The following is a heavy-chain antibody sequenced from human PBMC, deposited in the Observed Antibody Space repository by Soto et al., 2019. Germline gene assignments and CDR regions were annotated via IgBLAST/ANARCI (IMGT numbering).Heavy chain of an antibody. CDR2: FDPEDGET. J-gene: IGHJ4*02. Sequence: QVQLVQSGAEVKKPGASVKVSCKVSGYTLTELSMHWVRQAPGKGLEWMGGFDPEDGETIYAQKFQGRVTMTEDTSTAPAYMELSSLRSEDTAVYYCATSFGMKVDTAMASWDYWGQGTLVTVSS. CDR1: GYTLTELS. CDR3: ATSFGMKVDTAMASWDY. D-gene: IGHD5-18*01. V-gene: IGHV1-24*01.